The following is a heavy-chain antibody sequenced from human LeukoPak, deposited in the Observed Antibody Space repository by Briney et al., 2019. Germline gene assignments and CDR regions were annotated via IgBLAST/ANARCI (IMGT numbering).Heavy chain of an antibody. V-gene: IGHV3-23*01. CDR2: IFPSSDEI. Sequence: GGTLRLSCAASGFTFSTFAMIWVRQPPGKGLEWVSSIFPSSDEIHYADSVRGRFTISRDNSKSTLSLQMNSLRAEDTAIYYCATYRQVLLPFESWGQGTLVTVSS. CDR3: ATYRQVLLPFES. J-gene: IGHJ4*02. CDR1: GFTFSTFA. D-gene: IGHD2-8*02.